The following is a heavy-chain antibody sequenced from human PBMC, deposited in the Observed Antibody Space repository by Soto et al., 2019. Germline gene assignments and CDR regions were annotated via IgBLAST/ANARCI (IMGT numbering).Heavy chain of an antibody. Sequence: QITLKESGHTLVKPTQTLTLTCTFSGFSLSSSGVGVAWIRQPPGKALEWLALIYWNDDKRYNPSLNNRLTITKDTSKNQAVLTMTNMDPVDTATYYCEHLPPPQWLVAFDYWGQGTLVTVSS. CDR1: GFSLSSSGVG. D-gene: IGHD6-19*01. J-gene: IGHJ4*02. V-gene: IGHV2-5*01. CDR2: IYWNDDK. CDR3: EHLPPPQWLVAFDY.